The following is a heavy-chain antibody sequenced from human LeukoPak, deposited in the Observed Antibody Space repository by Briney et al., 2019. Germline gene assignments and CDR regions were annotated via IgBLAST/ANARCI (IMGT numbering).Heavy chain of an antibody. V-gene: IGHV3-23*01. CDR2: IRGIGGST. Sequence: GGSLRLSCEASGFTFSSYAMSWVRQAPGKGREWVSAIRGIGGSTYYADSVKGRFTISRDNSKNTLYLQMNSLRAEDTAVYYCAKDPDSGSYYPDDDAFDIWGQGTMVTVSS. J-gene: IGHJ3*02. CDR1: GFTFSSYA. D-gene: IGHD1-26*01. CDR3: AKDPDSGSYYPDDDAFDI.